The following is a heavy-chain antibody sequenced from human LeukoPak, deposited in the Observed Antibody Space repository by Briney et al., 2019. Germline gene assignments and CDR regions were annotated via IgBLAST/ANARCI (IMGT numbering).Heavy chain of an antibody. Sequence: SETLSLTCAVYGGSFSGYYWSWIRQPPGKGLEWIGEINHSGSTNYNPSLKRRVTISVDTSKNQFSLKLSSVTAADTAVYYCARLKRPNRGSYIYYYYMDVWGKGTTVTVSS. V-gene: IGHV4-34*01. CDR2: INHSGST. J-gene: IGHJ6*03. CDR3: ARLKRPNRGSYIYYYYMDV. CDR1: GGSFSGYY. D-gene: IGHD1-26*01.